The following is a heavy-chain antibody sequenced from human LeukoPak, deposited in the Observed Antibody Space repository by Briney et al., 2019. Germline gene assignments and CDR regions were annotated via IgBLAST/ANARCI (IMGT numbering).Heavy chain of an antibody. D-gene: IGHD6-19*01. J-gene: IGHJ5*02. CDR1: GGSISSYY. CDR2: IYTSGST. Sequence: SETLSLTCTVSGGSISSYYWSWIRQPAGKGLEWIGRIYTSGSTNYNPSLKSRVTMSVDTSKNQFSLKLSSVTAADTAVYYCARDSAVAGTRGYRTWGQETLVTVSS. V-gene: IGHV4-4*07. CDR3: ARDSAVAGTRGYRT.